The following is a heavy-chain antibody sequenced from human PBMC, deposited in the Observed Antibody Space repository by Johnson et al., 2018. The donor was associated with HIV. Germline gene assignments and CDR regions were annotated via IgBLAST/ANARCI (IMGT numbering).Heavy chain of an antibody. CDR2: ISSGGSSI. J-gene: IGHJ3*02. D-gene: IGHD1-20*01. Sequence: QVQLVESGGDLVKPGGSLRVSCLASGFVFSDSHMSWIRQAPGKGLEWISYISSGGSSIYYADSVRGRFTISRDNAKKSLFLQLSRLRAGDTGVYYCARGGTYNWSPDRIGNAFDIWGQGTMATVSS. CDR1: GFVFSDSH. V-gene: IGHV3-11*04. CDR3: ARGGTYNWSPDRIGNAFDI.